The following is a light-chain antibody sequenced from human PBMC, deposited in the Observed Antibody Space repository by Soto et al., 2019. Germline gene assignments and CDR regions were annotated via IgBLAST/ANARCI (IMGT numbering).Light chain of an antibody. CDR1: SSDDGGYNF. V-gene: IGLV2-14*01. CDR3: SSYTSSITI. Sequence: QYALTQPASVSGSPGQSITISCTGTSSDDGGYNFVSWYQHHPGKAPKLMIYEVTNRPSGVSNRFSGSKSGNPASLTISGLQAEHEADYYCSSYTSSITIFGGGTKVTVL. J-gene: IGLJ2*01. CDR2: EVT.